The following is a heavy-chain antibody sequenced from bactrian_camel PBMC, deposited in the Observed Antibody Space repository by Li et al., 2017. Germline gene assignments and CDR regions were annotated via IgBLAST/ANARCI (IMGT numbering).Heavy chain of an antibody. CDR3: AARGPWYRPCSIGPDFSL. D-gene: IGHD2*01. J-gene: IGHJ6*01. CDR1: GFSVSTYC. CDR2: VSPGVTKT. V-gene: IGHV3S28*01. Sequence: QLVESGGGSVQAGGSLRLSRLASGFSVSTYCLGWFRQAPGKERERVATVSPGVTKTYYADSVKGRFTISRDNAKNSLYLQMNSLKPEDTAMYYCAARGPWYRPCSIGPDFSLWGQGTQVTVS.